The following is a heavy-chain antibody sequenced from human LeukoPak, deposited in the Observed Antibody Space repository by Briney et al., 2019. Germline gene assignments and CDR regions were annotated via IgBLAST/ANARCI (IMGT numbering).Heavy chain of an antibody. CDR3: TIHMYDGYEGSSDTTMVRSP. V-gene: IGHV3-33*01. D-gene: IGHD5-18*01. CDR2: IWYDGSNK. CDR1: GFTFSSYG. Sequence: GGSLRLSCAASGFTFSSYGMHWVRQAPGKGLEWVAVIWYDGSNKYYADSVKGRFTISRDNSKKTVYLQMNSLRAEDTAVYYCTIHMYDGYEGSSDTTMVRSPWGQGTLVTVSS. J-gene: IGHJ5*02.